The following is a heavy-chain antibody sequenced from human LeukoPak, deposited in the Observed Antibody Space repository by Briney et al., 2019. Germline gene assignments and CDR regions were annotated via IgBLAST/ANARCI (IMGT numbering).Heavy chain of an antibody. V-gene: IGHV3-23*01. D-gene: IGHD1-26*01. CDR3: AKLRGNSGSYYYFDY. Sequence: GGSLRLSCAASGFTFSSYAMSWVRQAPGKGLGWVSAISGSGGSTYYADSVKGRFTISRDNSKNTLYLQMNSLRAEDTAVYYCAKLRGNSGSYYYFDYWGQGTLVTVSS. CDR1: GFTFSSYA. J-gene: IGHJ4*02. CDR2: ISGSGGST.